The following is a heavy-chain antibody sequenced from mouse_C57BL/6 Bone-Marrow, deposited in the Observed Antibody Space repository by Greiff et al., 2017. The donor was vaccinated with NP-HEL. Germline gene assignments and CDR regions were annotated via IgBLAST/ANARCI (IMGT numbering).Heavy chain of an antibody. CDR1: GFNIKDDY. V-gene: IGHV14-4*01. CDR3: TTEPLDY. CDR2: IDPENGDT. Sequence: VQLKQSGAELVRPGASVKLSCTASGFNIKDDYMHWVKQRPEQGLEWIGWIDPENGDTEYASKFQGKATITADTSSNTAYLQLSSLTSEDTAVYYCTTEPLDYWGQGTTLTVAS. J-gene: IGHJ2*01.